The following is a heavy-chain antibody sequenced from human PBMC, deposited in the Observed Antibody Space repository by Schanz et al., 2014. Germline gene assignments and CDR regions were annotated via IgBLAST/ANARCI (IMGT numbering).Heavy chain of an antibody. J-gene: IGHJ6*02. V-gene: IGHV3-23*04. CDR2: ISGSGGST. D-gene: IGHD2-15*01. CDR3: AGAAYCRPPPSSLYYALDL. CDR1: RFTFSNYA. Sequence: EVQLVESGGGLVQPGGSLRLSCAASRFTFSNYAMSWVRQAPGKGLEWVSAISGSGGSTYYADSVKGRFTISRDNSKNTLYLQMNSLRAEDTGVYYCAGAAYCRPPPSSLYYALDLWGQGTTVTVSS.